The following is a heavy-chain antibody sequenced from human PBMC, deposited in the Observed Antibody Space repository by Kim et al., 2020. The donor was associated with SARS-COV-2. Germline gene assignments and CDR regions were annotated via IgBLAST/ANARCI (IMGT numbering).Heavy chain of an antibody. D-gene: IGHD2-2*01. CDR1: GFTFSSYS. Sequence: GGSLRLSCAASGFTFSSYSMNWVRQAPGKGLEWVSSISSSSSYIYYADSVKGRFTISRDNAKNSLYLQMNSLRAEDTAVYYCARDLFVVPAAMPFDYWGQGTLVTVSS. CDR2: ISSSSSYI. J-gene: IGHJ4*02. V-gene: IGHV3-21*01. CDR3: ARDLFVVPAAMPFDY.